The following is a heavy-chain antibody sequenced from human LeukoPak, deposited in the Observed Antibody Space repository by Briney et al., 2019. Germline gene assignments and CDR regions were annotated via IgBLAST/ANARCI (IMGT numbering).Heavy chain of an antibody. Sequence: PSETLSLTCAVYGGSFSGYYWYWIRQPPGKGLEWIGEINHSGSTNYNPSLKSRVTISVDTSKNQFSLKLSSVTAADTAVYYCARLYYYDSSGYYYFDYRGQGTLVTVSS. J-gene: IGHJ4*02. CDR3: ARLYYYDSSGYYYFDY. V-gene: IGHV4-34*01. CDR1: GGSFSGYY. D-gene: IGHD3-22*01. CDR2: INHSGST.